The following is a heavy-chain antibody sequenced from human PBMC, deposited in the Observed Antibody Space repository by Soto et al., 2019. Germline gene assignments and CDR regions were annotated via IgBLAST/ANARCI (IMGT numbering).Heavy chain of an antibody. Sequence: EVQLVESGGGLVQPGGSLRLSCAASGFGVSNNYMSWVRQAPGKGLEWVSAINSGGNTYYADSVKGRFTISRDNSKNTVYLQMNGVGAEDTAVYYCARGGKSYAYGEYYYYGIDVWGLGATVTFSS. J-gene: IGHJ6*02. CDR3: ARGGKSYAYGEYYYYGIDV. CDR1: GFGVSNNY. D-gene: IGHD3-16*01. V-gene: IGHV3-66*01. CDR2: INSGGNT.